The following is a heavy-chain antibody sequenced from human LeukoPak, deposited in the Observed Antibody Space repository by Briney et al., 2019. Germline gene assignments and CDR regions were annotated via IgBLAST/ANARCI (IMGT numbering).Heavy chain of an antibody. D-gene: IGHD3-22*01. V-gene: IGHV3-33*01. J-gene: IGHJ4*02. Sequence: GGSLRLSCAASGFTFSSYGMHWVRQAPGKGLEWVALIWYDGSNKYYADSVKGRFTISRDNSKNTLYLQMNSLRADDTAVYYCARDRYYYDSSGQFDYWGQGTLATVSS. CDR1: GFTFSSYG. CDR3: ARDRYYYDSSGQFDY. CDR2: IWYDGSNK.